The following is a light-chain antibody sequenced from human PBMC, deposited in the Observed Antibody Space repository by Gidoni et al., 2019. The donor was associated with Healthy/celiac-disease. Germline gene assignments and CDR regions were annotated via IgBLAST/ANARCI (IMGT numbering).Light chain of an antibody. Sequence: DIQMTQSPSSLSASVGDRVTITCRASQSISSYLNWYQQKPGKAPKLLIYAASSLQSGVPSRFRGSGSGTDFTLTISRLQPEDFATYYCQQSYSTQYTFGPGTKLEIK. CDR1: QSISSY. V-gene: IGKV1-39*01. CDR3: QQSYSTQYT. CDR2: AAS. J-gene: IGKJ2*01.